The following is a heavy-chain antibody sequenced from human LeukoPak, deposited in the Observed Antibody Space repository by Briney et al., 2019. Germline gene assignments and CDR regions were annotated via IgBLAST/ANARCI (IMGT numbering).Heavy chain of an antibody. Sequence: AVSLRLSCTASGYTFSNYYVSWTRQAPGKGLEWVSYISSGGSIIYYADSVKGRFTISRDNAKNSLYLQMNSLRAEDTAVYCCARGYQYYYDSSGYYYWGQGTLVTVSS. CDR3: ARGYQYYYDSSGYYY. CDR2: ISSGGSII. D-gene: IGHD3-22*01. CDR1: GYTFSNYY. V-gene: IGHV3-11*01. J-gene: IGHJ4*02.